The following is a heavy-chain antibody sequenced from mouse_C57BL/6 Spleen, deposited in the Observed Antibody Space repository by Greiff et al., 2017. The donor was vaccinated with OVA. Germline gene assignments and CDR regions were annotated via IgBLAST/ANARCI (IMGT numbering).Heavy chain of an antibody. V-gene: IGHV1-52*01. D-gene: IGHD2-1*01. Sequence: QVQLQQPGAELVRPGSSVKLSCKASGYTFTSYWMHWVKQRPIQGLEWIGNIDPSDSETHYNQKFKDKATLTVDKSSSTAYMQLSSLTSEDSAVYYCARWGNGGPGAMDYWGQGTSVTVSS. J-gene: IGHJ4*01. CDR1: GYTFTSYW. CDR3: ARWGNGGPGAMDY. CDR2: IDPSDSET.